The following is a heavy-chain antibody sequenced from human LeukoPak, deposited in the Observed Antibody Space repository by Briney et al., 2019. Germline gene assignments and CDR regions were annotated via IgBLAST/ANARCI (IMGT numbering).Heavy chain of an antibody. CDR2: IRYDGSNK. J-gene: IGHJ4*02. CDR1: GFTFSSYG. CDR3: AKDRGRQLLFTL. D-gene: IGHD2-2*01. Sequence: PGGSLRLSCAASGFTFSSYGMHWVRQAPGKGLEWVAFIRYDGSNKYHADSVKGRFTISRDNSKNTLYLQMNSLRAEDTAVYYCAKDRGRQLLFTLWGQGTLVTVSS. V-gene: IGHV3-30*02.